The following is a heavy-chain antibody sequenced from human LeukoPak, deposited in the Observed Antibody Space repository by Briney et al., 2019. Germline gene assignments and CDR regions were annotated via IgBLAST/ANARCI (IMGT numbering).Heavy chain of an antibody. V-gene: IGHV4-34*01. J-gene: IGHJ4*02. CDR2: IHNSGTT. CDR1: GGPFSGYF. Sequence: PSETLSLTCAVSGGPFSGYFWSWIRQPSGKGLDWIGEIHNSGTTNYNPSLNSRVTISEDTSKNQFYLNLSSVTAADTAVYYCARRYYYNLGSFPFDFWGQGTLVTVSS. D-gene: IGHD3-10*01. CDR3: ARRYYYNLGSFPFDF.